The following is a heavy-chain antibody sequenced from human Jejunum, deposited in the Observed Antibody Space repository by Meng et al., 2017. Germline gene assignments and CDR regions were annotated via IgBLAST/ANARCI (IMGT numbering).Heavy chain of an antibody. CDR3: ARHFLTISKDYFDY. V-gene: IGHV4-39*01. CDR1: GGSTISRGYY. J-gene: IGHJ4*02. Sequence: QVQLQESGPGLVKPSQTLSLTCTVSGGSTISRGYYWGWIRQPPGKGLEWMGSIYYSGSTYYNSPLKSRVTIFVDTSKNQFSLKLRSVTAADTAIYYCARHFLTISKDYFDYWGQGTLVTVSS. CDR2: IYYSGST. D-gene: IGHD3-9*01.